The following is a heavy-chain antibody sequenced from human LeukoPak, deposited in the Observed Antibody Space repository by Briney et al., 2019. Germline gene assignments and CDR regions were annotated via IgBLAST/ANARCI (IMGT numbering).Heavy chain of an antibody. Sequence: GGSLRLSCAASGFTFSSYEMNWVRQAPGKGLEWVSYITSSGRTIYYADSVKGRFTISRDNAKNTLYLQMNSLRAEDTAVYYCAKDVYDSIGYYYDAFDIWGQGTMVTVSS. CDR1: GFTFSSYE. CDR2: ITSSGRTI. V-gene: IGHV3-48*03. CDR3: AKDVYDSIGYYYDAFDI. D-gene: IGHD3-22*01. J-gene: IGHJ3*02.